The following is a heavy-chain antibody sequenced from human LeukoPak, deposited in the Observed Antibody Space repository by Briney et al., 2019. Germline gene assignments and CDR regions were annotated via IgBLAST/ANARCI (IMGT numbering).Heavy chain of an antibody. Sequence: PGGSLRLSRAASGVTFSSYAMSWVRQAPGKGLEWVSAISGSGGSTYYADSVKGRFTISRHNSTTSLYLHMSSLRAEDTAVYYCARLAGAASSGFDYWGQGTLVTVSS. CDR2: ISGSGGST. D-gene: IGHD6-19*01. CDR3: ARLAGAASSGFDY. CDR1: GVTFSSYA. J-gene: IGHJ4*02. V-gene: IGHV3-23*01.